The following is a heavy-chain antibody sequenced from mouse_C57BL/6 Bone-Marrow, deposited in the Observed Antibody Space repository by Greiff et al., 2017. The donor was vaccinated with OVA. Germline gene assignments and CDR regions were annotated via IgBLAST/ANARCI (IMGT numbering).Heavy chain of an antibody. D-gene: IGHD2-12*01. CDR1: GFSFSDYY. J-gene: IGHJ2*01. CDR3: ERGDDDWDY. V-gene: IGHV5-17*01. CDR2: ISSGSSSI. Sequence: DVMFVESGGGLVQPGGSLTLSCSASGFSFSDYYMYLFLQPPEKRLEWFAYISSGSSSIYYADTVKGRFTISSATAKNTLFLKMTSLKYEETAMYYGERGDDDWDYWGKGTTLTVSS.